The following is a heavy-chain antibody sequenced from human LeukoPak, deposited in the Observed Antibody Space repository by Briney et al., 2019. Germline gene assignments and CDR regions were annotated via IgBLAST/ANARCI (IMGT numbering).Heavy chain of an antibody. D-gene: IGHD6-6*01. J-gene: IGHJ5*02. CDR2: IKQDGSEK. CDR1: GFTFSSYW. V-gene: IGHV3-7*01. CDR3: ARGRVAARLVWFDH. Sequence: GVSLRLSCAASGFTFSSYWMSWVRQAPGKGLEGVADIKQDGSEKYYVDSVKGRFTISRDNAKNSLYLQMNSLRAKDTAVYYCARGRVAARLVWFDHWGQGTLVTVSS.